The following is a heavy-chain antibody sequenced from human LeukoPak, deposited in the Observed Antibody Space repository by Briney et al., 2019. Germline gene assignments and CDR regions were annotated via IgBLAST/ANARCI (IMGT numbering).Heavy chain of an antibody. V-gene: IGHV3-48*01. D-gene: IGHD5-18*01. J-gene: IGHJ4*02. CDR3: ARRSYGTVFDF. CDR1: GFTFTDYS. Sequence: GGSLRLSGAASGFTFTDYSMNWVRQAPGKGLEWVSYISTSSITTYYADSVKGRFTISRDNANNSLSLQMSSLRAADTAVYYCARRSYGTVFDFWGQGTLVTVSS. CDR2: ISTSSITT.